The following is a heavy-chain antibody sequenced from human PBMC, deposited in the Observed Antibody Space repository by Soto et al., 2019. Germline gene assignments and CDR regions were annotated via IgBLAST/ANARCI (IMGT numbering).Heavy chain of an antibody. J-gene: IGHJ6*02. CDR2: ISSSGSTI. Sequence: GSLRLSCAASGFTFSSYEMNWVRQAPGKGLEWVAYISSSGSTIYYADSVKGRFTISRDNAKNSLYLQMNSLRAEDTAVYYCARDKGYYYYAMDVWGQGTPVTVSS. V-gene: IGHV3-48*03. CDR1: GFTFSSYE. CDR3: ARDKGYYYYAMDV.